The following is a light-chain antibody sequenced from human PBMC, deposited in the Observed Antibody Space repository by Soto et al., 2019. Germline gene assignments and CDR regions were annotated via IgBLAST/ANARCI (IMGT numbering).Light chain of an antibody. J-gene: IGLJ1*01. CDR3: CSYAGSSTYV. Sequence: QSALTQPASVSGSPGQSITISCTGTSSDVGSYNLVSWYQQHPGKAPKLMIYEGSKRPSGVSNRFSGSKSGNTASLTISGLHAEDEAYYYCCSYAGSSTYVFGTGTKVTVL. V-gene: IGLV2-23*01. CDR1: SSDVGSYNL. CDR2: EGS.